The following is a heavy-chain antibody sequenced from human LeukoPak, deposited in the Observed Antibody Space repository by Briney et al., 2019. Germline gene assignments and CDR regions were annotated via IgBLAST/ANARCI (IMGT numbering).Heavy chain of an antibody. V-gene: IGHV4-31*11. CDR3: ARVSLARCCYFDY. CDR2: IYYSGST. D-gene: IGHD4-17*01. J-gene: IGHJ4*02. CDR1: GGSISSGGYY. Sequence: SETLSLTCAVSGGSISSGGYYWSWIRQHPGKGLEWIGYIYYSGSTYYNPSLKSRVTISVDTSKNQFSLKLSSVTAADTAVYYCARVSLARCCYFDYWGQGTLVTVSS.